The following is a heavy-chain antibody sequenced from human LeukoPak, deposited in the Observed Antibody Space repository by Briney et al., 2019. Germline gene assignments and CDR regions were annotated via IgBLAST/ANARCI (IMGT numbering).Heavy chain of an antibody. J-gene: IGHJ5*02. CDR3: TRDRGTYNWFDP. V-gene: IGHV3-73*01. D-gene: IGHD2-15*01. CDR2: IDKKDNLYAT. CDR1: GFTFSGSA. Sequence: AGGSLKLSCAASGFTFSGSAVHWVRQSSGKGLEWIGHIDKKDNLYATAYAESVKGRFTISRDDSKDTAFLHMDSLKTVDTALYYCTRDRGTYNWFDPWGQGTLVTVSS.